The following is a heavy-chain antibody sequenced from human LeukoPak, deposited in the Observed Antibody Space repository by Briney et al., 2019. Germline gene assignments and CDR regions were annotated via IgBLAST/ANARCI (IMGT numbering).Heavy chain of an antibody. Sequence: SGGSLRLSCAASGFTFSSYAMSWVRQAPGKGLEWVSAISGSGGSTYYADSVKGRFTISRDNSKNTLYLQMNSLRAEDTAVYYCAKEGNYYGSGSYAFDIWGQGTMVTVSS. D-gene: IGHD3-10*01. J-gene: IGHJ3*02. V-gene: IGHV3-23*01. CDR2: ISGSGGST. CDR3: AKEGNYYGSGSYAFDI. CDR1: GFTFSSYA.